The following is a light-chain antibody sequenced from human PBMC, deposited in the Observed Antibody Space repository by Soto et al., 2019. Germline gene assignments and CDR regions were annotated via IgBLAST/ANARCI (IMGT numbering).Light chain of an antibody. CDR3: SSYTSSTTPVV. CDR2: EVG. Sequence: QSALTQPASVSGSPGQSITISCTGTSSDVGGYNYVSWYQQRPGKAPKLMIHEVGNRPSGVSNRFSGSKSGNTASLTISGLQAEDEADYYCSSYTSSTTPVVFGGGTKLTVL. J-gene: IGLJ2*01. V-gene: IGLV2-14*01. CDR1: SSDVGGYNY.